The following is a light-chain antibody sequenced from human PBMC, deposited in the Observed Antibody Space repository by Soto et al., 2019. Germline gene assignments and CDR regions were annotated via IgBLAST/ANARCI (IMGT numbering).Light chain of an antibody. J-gene: IGLJ1*01. CDR3: SSYTSSSPDV. V-gene: IGLV2-14*01. Sequence: QSVLTQPASVSGSPGQSITISCTGTSSDVGAYNYVSWYQQHPGKAPKLMINEVSNRPSGVYNRFSGSKSGNTASLTISGLQAEDEADYYCSSYTSSSPDVFGTGTKLTVL. CDR2: EVS. CDR1: SSDVGAYNY.